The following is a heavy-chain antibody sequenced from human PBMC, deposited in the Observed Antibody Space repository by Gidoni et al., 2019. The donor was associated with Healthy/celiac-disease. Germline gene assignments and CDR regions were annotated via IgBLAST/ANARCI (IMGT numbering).Heavy chain of an antibody. D-gene: IGHD3-3*01. CDR3: ARAEEWSTFDY. CDR1: GFTLSSYA. V-gene: IGHV3-30*04. Sequence: QVQLVESGGGVAQPGRSLRLSCAASGFTLSSYAMHWVRQAPGKGLEWVAVISYDGSNKYYADSVKGRFTIFRDNSKNTLYLQMNSLRAEDTAVYYCARAEEWSTFDYWGQGTLVTVSS. CDR2: ISYDGSNK. J-gene: IGHJ4*02.